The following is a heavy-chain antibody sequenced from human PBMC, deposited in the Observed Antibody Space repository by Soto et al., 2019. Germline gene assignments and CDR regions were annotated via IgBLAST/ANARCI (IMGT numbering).Heavy chain of an antibody. V-gene: IGHV3-23*01. CDR3: VKDDRILGRRYFDL. J-gene: IGHJ2*01. Sequence: PGGSLRLSCVASGFTFSTHAMSWVRQAPGKGLEWVSSISFSDGGTYYADSVKGRLTISRDNSKNTLFLQMNSLRVEDTAVYYCVKDDRILGRRYFDLWGRGTLVTVSS. D-gene: IGHD2-15*01. CDR1: GFTFSTHA. CDR2: ISFSDGGT.